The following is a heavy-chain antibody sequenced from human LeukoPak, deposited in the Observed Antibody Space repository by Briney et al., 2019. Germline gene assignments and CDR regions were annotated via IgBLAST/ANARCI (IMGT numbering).Heavy chain of an antibody. J-gene: IGHJ4*02. CDR2: INWNGGST. CDR1: GFTFDDYG. V-gene: IGHV3-20*04. Sequence: GGSLRLSCAASGFTFDDYGMSWVRQSPGKALEWVSGINWNGGSTGYADSVKGRFTISRDNAENSLYLQMNSLRAEDTALYYCARDMAELVVVAAPPPNDYWGQGPLVPVSS. CDR3: ARDMAELVVVAAPPPNDY. D-gene: IGHD2-15*01.